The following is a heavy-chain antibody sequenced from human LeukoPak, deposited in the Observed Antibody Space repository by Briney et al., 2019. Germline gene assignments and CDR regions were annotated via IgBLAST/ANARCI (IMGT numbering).Heavy chain of an antibody. D-gene: IGHD3-10*01. CDR3: ARARPFYGSGSYNYFDY. CDR1: GGSFSGYY. CDR2: INHSGST. Sequence: SETLSLTCAVYGGSFSGYYWSWIRQPPGKGLEWIGEINHSGSTNYNPSLKSRVTISVDTSKNQFSLKLSSVTAADTAVYYCARARPFYGSGSYNYFDYWGQGTLVTVSS. V-gene: IGHV4-34*01. J-gene: IGHJ4*02.